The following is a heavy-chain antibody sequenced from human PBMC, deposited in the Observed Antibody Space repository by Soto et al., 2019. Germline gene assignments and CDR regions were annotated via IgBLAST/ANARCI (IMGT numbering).Heavy chain of an antibody. V-gene: IGHV1-18*01. CDR2: IRAYNGNT. Sequence: SXKVSFKASGYTXTSYGIGLVRQAPGQGLEWVGWIRAYNGNTNYAQKLQGRVTMTTDTSTRKAYTELRSMRSEDTAVYYCARFPYYYDSSTSFGPWGQGPLGTVS. CDR1: GYTXTSYG. D-gene: IGHD3-22*01. CDR3: ARFPYYYDSSTSFGP. J-gene: IGHJ5*02.